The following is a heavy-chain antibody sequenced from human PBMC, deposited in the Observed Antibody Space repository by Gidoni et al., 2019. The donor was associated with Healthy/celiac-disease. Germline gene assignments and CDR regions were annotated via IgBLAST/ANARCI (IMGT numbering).Heavy chain of an antibody. J-gene: IGHJ2*01. CDR1: GFTFSSYA. Sequence: EVQLLESGGGLVQPGGSLRRSGAASGFTFSSYAMSWVRPAPGKGLEWVSAISGSGVSTYYAASVKGRFTISRDNSKNTLYLQMNSLRAEDTAVYYCAKPKYSGYWYFDLWGRGTLVTVSS. D-gene: IGHD5-12*01. CDR3: AKPKYSGYWYFDL. CDR2: ISGSGVST. V-gene: IGHV3-23*01.